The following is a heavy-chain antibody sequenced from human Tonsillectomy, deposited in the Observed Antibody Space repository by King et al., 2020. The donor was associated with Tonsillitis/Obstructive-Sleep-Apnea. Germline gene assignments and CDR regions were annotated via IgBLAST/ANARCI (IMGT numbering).Heavy chain of an antibody. V-gene: IGHV3-30*01. CDR3: ARGDYYVILTGYSPYYYYYMDV. CDR2: ISYDGSNK. D-gene: IGHD3-9*01. J-gene: IGHJ6*03. CDR1: GFTFSSYA. Sequence: VQLVESGGGVVQPGRSLRLSCAASGFTFSSYAMHWVRQAPGKGLEWVAVISYDGSNKYYADSVKGRFTISRDNSKNTLYLQMNSLRAEDTAGDYGARGDYYVILTGYSPYYYYYMDVWGKGTTVTVSS.